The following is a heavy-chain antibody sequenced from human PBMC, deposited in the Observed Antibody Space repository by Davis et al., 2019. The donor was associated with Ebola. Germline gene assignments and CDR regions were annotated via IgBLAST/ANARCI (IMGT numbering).Heavy chain of an antibody. CDR1: GFTFSSYS. J-gene: IGHJ4*02. V-gene: IGHV3-48*04. CDR3: ARDSDDYSFDY. Sequence: GGSLRLSCAASGFTFSSYSMNWVRQAPGKGLEWVSYISSSGSTIYYADSVKGRFTISRDNAKNSLYLQMNSLRAEDTAVYYCARDSDDYSFDYWGQGTLVTVSS. CDR2: ISSSGSTI. D-gene: IGHD4-11*01.